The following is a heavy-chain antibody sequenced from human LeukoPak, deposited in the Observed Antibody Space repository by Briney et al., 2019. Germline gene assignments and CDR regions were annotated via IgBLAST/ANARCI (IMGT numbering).Heavy chain of an antibody. CDR3: ARHIQIAFRVFRLGWIDP. Sequence: GGSLRLSCAASGFTFSSYAMSWVRQAPGKGLEWVSAISGSGGSTYYADSVKGRFTISRDNSKNTLYLQMNSLRAADTAVYYCARHIQIAFRVFRLGWIDPWGQGTLVTVSS. J-gene: IGHJ5*02. CDR1: GFTFSSYA. V-gene: IGHV3-23*01. D-gene: IGHD3-3*02. CDR2: ISGSGGST.